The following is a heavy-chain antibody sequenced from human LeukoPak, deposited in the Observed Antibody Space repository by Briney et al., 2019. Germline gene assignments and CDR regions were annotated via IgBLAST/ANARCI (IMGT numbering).Heavy chain of an antibody. CDR1: GGTLTSGGYS. J-gene: IGHJ5*02. CDR3: ARIRISSTSQNYFDP. D-gene: IGHD2-2*01. Sequence: SQTLSLTCAVSGGTLTSGGYSWSWIRQSPGKALEWIGYIYYSGSAYYNPSLKSRVDISFDTSKDQFSLRMTSVTAADSAIYFCARIRISSTSQNYFDPWGQGTLVTVSS. CDR2: IYYSGSA. V-gene: IGHV4-30-4*07.